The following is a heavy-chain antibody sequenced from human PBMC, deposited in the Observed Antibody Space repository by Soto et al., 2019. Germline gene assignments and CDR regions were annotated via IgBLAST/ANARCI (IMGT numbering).Heavy chain of an antibody. CDR1: GGSFSGYY. J-gene: IGHJ4*02. Sequence: PSETLSLTCAVYGGSFSGYYWSWIRQPPGKGLEWIGEINHSGSTNYNPSLKSRFTISVDTSKNQFSLKLSSVTAPDTAFYYCASTYSNASSGPFDYWGEGTLVTAPQ. CDR2: INHSGST. CDR3: ASTYSNASSGPFDY. V-gene: IGHV4-34*01. D-gene: IGHD3-22*01.